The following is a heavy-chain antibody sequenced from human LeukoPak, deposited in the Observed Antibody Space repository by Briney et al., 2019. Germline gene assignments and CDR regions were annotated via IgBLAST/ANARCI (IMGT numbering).Heavy chain of an antibody. Sequence: GGSPRLSCAASGFTFSSYAMSWVRQAPGKGLEWVSAISGSGGSTYYADSVKGRFTISRDNSKNTLYLQMNSLRAEDTAVYYCAKDIPSRVGYYYYYGMDVWGQGTTVTVSS. CDR2: ISGSGGST. CDR1: GFTFSSYA. J-gene: IGHJ6*02. D-gene: IGHD4-23*01. V-gene: IGHV3-23*01. CDR3: AKDIPSRVGYYYYYGMDV.